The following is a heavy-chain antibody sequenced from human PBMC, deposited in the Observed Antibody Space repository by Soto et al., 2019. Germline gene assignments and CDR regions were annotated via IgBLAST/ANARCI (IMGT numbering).Heavy chain of an antibody. CDR3: AREGGSYGGPWFDP. Sequence: QVQLVQSGAEEKKPGASVKVSCKASGYTFTSYAMHWVHQAPGQRLEWMGWINAGNGNTKYSQKFQGRVTITRDTSASTAYMELSSLRSEDTAVYYCAREGGSYGGPWFDPWGQGTLVTVSS. CDR1: GYTFTSYA. D-gene: IGHD1-26*01. CDR2: INAGNGNT. J-gene: IGHJ5*02. V-gene: IGHV1-3*05.